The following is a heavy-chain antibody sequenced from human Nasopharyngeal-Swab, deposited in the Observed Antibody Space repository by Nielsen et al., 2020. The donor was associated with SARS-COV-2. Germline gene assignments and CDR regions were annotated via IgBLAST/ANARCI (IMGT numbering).Heavy chain of an antibody. CDR3: ARDGSGIAVAGTRFDP. CDR1: GYTFTSYA. J-gene: IGHJ5*02. CDR2: INAGNGNT. Sequence: ASVKVSCKASGYTFTSYAMHWVRRAPGQRLEWMGWINAGNGNTKYSQKFQGRVTITRDTSASTAYMELSSLRSEDTAVYYCARDGSGIAVAGTRFDPWGQGTLVTVSS. V-gene: IGHV1-3*01. D-gene: IGHD6-19*01.